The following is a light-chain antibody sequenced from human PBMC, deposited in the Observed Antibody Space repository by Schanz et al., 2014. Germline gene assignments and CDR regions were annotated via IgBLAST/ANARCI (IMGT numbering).Light chain of an antibody. J-gene: IGLJ3*02. CDR1: SSDVGGYNY. CDR2: EVN. V-gene: IGLV2-11*01. Sequence: QSALTQPRSVSGSPGQSVTISCTGTSSDVGGYNYVSWYQLHPGKAPKLMIYEVNKRPSGISNRFSGSNSGNTASLTISGLQAEDEADYCYCSYAGSSTSLCGGGTKLTVL. CDR3: CSYAGSSTSL.